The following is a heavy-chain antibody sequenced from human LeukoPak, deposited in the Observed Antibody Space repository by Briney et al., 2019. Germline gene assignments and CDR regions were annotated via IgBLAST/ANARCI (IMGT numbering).Heavy chain of an antibody. CDR3: AREPPGLGFGAYYFDY. CDR1: GGSLSSYY. Sequence: SGTLSLTCTVSGGSLSSYYCSWLRQPAAKGLEGIGRMYTSGRNNYNPSLKSRVTMSVDTSKNQFSLKLSSVTAADTAVYYCAREPPGLGFGAYYFDYWGQGTQVSVSS. CDR2: MYTSGRN. V-gene: IGHV4-4*07. J-gene: IGHJ4*02. D-gene: IGHD3-3*01.